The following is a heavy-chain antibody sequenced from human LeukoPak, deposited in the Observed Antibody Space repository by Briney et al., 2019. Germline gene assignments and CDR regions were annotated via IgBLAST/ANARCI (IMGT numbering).Heavy chain of an antibody. CDR2: ISSSGDNI. CDR3: ARRRDYFDY. J-gene: IGHJ4*02. Sequence: GGSLRLSCVVSGFDLSDYYMSWIRQAPGKGLEWISYISSSGDNIYFADSVKGRFTMSRDNARGSLYLQMNSLRADDTAIYYFARRRDYFDYWGQGTLVSVSS. CDR1: GFDLSDYY. V-gene: IGHV3-11*01.